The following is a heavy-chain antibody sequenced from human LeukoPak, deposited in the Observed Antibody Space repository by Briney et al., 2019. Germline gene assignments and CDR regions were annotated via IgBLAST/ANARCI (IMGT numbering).Heavy chain of an antibody. CDR2: ISSSSYI. CDR1: GFAFSTYS. Sequence: GGSLRLSCAASGFAFSTYSMNWVRQAPGKGLEWVSSISSSSYIYYADSVKGRFTISRDNAKNSLYLQMNSLRDEDTAVYYCARDTSVTHYCCYYMDVWGKGTTVTVSS. CDR3: ARDTSVTHYCCYYMDV. J-gene: IGHJ6*03. V-gene: IGHV3-21*01. D-gene: IGHD4-11*01.